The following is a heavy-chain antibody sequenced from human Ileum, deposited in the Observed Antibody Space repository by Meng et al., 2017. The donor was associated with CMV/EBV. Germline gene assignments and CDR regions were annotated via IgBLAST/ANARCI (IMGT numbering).Heavy chain of an antibody. J-gene: IGHJ4*02. CDR2: INTNTGNP. V-gene: IGHV7-4-1*02. D-gene: IGHD1-26*01. Sequence: SGKASGYNFTSNNIIWVRQAPGQGPEWMGWINTNTGNPTYAQGFTGRFVFSLDTSVSTTYLQISSLKAEDTAVYYCARDGLSGRYFDYWGQGTLVTVSS. CDR1: GYNFTSNN. CDR3: ARDGLSGRYFDY.